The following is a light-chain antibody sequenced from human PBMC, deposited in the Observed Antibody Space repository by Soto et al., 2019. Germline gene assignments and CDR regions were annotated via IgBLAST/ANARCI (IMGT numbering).Light chain of an antibody. CDR2: DVS. CDR1: QTISSW. CDR3: QQVNSYPIT. V-gene: IGKV1-5*01. Sequence: DIHMTRSPSTLSASVLDIVTITCLASQTISSWLAWYQQKPGKAPKLLIYDVSTLGSGVPSRFSGSGSGTEFTLTITSLQPQDFATDYCQQVNSYPITVGQGTRRE. J-gene: IGKJ5*01.